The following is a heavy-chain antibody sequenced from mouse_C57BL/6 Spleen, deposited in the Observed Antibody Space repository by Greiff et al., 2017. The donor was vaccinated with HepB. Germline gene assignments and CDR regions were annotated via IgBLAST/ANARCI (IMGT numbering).Heavy chain of an antibody. V-gene: IGHV1-4*01. J-gene: IGHJ4*01. D-gene: IGHD2-4*01. Sequence: QVQLKQSGAELARPGASVKMSCKASGYTFTSYTMHWVKQRPGQGLEWIGYINPSSGYTKYNQKFKDKATLTADKSSSTAYMQLSSLTSEDSAVYYCARCDYDEGYAMDYWGQGTSVTVSS. CDR2: INPSSGYT. CDR3: ARCDYDEGYAMDY. CDR1: GYTFTSYT.